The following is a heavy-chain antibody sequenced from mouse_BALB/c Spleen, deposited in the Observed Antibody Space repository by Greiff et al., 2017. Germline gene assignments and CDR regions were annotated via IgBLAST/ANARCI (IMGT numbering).Heavy chain of an antibody. J-gene: IGHJ4*01. CDR3: TIYDGYFGAMDY. CDR2: IDPETGGT. CDR1: GYTFTDYE. V-gene: IGHV1-15*01. Sequence: VQLQESGAELVRPGASVTLSCKASGYTFTDYEMHWVKQTPVHGLEWIGAIDPETGGTAYNQKFKGKATLTADKSSSTAYMELRSLTSEDSAVYYCTIYDGYFGAMDYWGQGTSVTVSS. D-gene: IGHD2-3*01.